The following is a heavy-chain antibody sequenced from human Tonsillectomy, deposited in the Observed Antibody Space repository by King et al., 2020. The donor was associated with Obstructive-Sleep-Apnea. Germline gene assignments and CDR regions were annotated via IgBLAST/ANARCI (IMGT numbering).Heavy chain of an antibody. CDR2: IYYGGST. D-gene: IGHD3-22*01. Sequence: VQLQESGPGLVKPSETLSLTCTVSGGSISSFYWSWIRQPPGKGLEWIGYIYYGGSTKYNPPLKSRVPISEDTSKNQFSLKLSSVTAADTAVYYCAHGYYDSSGYDAFDIWGQGTMVIVSS. V-gene: IGHV4-59*08. CDR1: GGSISSFY. CDR3: AHGYYDSSGYDAFDI. J-gene: IGHJ3*02.